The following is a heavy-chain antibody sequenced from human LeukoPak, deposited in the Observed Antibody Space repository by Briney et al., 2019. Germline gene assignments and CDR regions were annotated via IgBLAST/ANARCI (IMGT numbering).Heavy chain of an antibody. D-gene: IGHD3-10*01. CDR2: ISSSGSTI. J-gene: IGHJ4*02. CDR1: GFTFSSYE. Sequence: GGSLRLSCAASGFTFSSYEMNWVRQAPGKGLEWVSYISSSGSTIYYADSVKGRFTISRDNSKSTLFLQMNSLRAEDTAVYYCAKSRGSGSSMARGVNFDYWGQGTLVTVSS. V-gene: IGHV3-48*03. CDR3: AKSRGSGSSMARGVNFDY.